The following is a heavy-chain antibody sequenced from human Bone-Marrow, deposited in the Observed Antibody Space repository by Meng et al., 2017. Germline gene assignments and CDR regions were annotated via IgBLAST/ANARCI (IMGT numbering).Heavy chain of an antibody. V-gene: IGHV4-39*07. Sequence: QVPRRESRPSTAKLSETLSPPLDVSGGSTSVSSFYWGWTRQAQGKGLEWIGTLQDSGSTYYNPSLKSRVTISADTSNSQFSLKLSSVTAADTAVYYCARAGSGIVVVLDPWGQGTLVTVSS. D-gene: IGHD2-2*01. J-gene: IGHJ5*02. CDR1: GGSTSVSSFY. CDR3: ARAGSGIVVVLDP. CDR2: LQDSGST.